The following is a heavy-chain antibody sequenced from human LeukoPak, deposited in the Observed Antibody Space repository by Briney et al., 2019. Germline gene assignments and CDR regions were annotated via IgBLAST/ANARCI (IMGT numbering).Heavy chain of an antibody. D-gene: IGHD3-9*01. J-gene: IGHJ4*02. Sequence: PGRSLRLSCAASGFTFSSYAMHWVRQAPGKGLEWVAVISYDGSNKYYADSVKGRLTISRDNSKNTLYLQMNSLRAEDTAVYYCARDLSYFNYDILTGPFDYWGQGTLVTVSS. V-gene: IGHV3-30*04. CDR3: ARDLSYFNYDILTGPFDY. CDR2: ISYDGSNK. CDR1: GFTFSSYA.